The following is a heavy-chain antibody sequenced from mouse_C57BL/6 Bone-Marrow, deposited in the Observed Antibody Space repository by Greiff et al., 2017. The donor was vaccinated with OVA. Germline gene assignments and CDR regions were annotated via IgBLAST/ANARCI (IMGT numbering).Heavy chain of an antibody. CDR3: ARDYGSSWGFAD. CDR2: ILPSLGRP. CDR1: DSEVFPIAY. D-gene: IGHD1-1*01. Sequence: QVQLQQSGSELRSPGSSVKLSCKDFDSEVFPIAYMSWVRQKPGPGFEWIGGILPSLGRPTYGETFEDQATLDADTLSNTAYVGLNSLTSEDSAIYDCARDYGSSWGFADWGQGTLVTVSA. V-gene: IGHV15-2*01. J-gene: IGHJ3*01.